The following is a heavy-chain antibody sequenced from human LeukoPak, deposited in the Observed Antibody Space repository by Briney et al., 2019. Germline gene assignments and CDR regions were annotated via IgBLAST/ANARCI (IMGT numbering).Heavy chain of an antibody. Sequence: TGGSLRLSCAASVFTFSSYAMHWVRQAPGKGLEWVAVLSYDGSNKYYADSVKGRFTISRDNSKNTLYLQMNSLRAEDTAVYYCPRGGYEFWSGYCDYWVQGTLVTVSS. CDR2: LSYDGSNK. J-gene: IGHJ4*02. D-gene: IGHD3-3*01. V-gene: IGHV3-30*01. CDR3: PRGGYEFWSGYCDY. CDR1: VFTFSSYA.